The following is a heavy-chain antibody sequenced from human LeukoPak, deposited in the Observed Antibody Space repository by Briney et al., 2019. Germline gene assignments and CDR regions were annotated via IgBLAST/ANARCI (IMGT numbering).Heavy chain of an antibody. CDR1: GFTFSDYY. Sequence: GGSLRLSCAASGFTFSDYYMSWIRQAPGKGLECVSYVSRSSTYTNYADSVKGRFTISRDNAKNSLYLQMNSLRAEDTAVYYCARGYGYYDILTGYYPPYYYYGMDVWGQGTTVTVSS. D-gene: IGHD3-9*01. V-gene: IGHV3-11*05. J-gene: IGHJ6*02. CDR2: VSRSSTYT. CDR3: ARGYGYYDILTGYYPPYYYYGMDV.